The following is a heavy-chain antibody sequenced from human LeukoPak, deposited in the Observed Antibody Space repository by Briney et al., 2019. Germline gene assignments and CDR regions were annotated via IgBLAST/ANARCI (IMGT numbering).Heavy chain of an antibody. CDR1: GGSMTNYY. J-gene: IGHJ4*02. D-gene: IGHD3-22*01. CDR3: TRGRAYYGSTGYYY. CDR2: TYYSGNT. V-gene: IGHV4-59*01. Sequence: SETLSLTCTVSGGSMTNYYWTWIRQSPGKGLEWIGHTYYSGNTNYNPSLKSRVTISIDTSKNQFSLKLSSVTAADTAVYYCTRGRAYYGSTGYYYWGRGILVTVSS.